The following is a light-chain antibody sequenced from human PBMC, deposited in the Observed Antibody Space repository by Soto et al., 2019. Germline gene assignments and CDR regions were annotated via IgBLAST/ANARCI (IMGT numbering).Light chain of an antibody. Sequence: DIQMTQSPSSVSASGGDRVTITCRASLDISNWLAWYQQKPGKAPKLLIYSTSSLQNGVPSRFSGSGSGTEFTLTITSLQPEDFATDYCHQGSCFPRTFGQGTKVEV. J-gene: IGKJ1*01. CDR1: LDISNW. V-gene: IGKV1-12*01. CDR3: HQGSCFPRT. CDR2: STS.